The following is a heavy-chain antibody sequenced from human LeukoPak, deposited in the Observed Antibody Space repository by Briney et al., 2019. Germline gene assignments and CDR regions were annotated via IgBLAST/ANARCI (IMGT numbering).Heavy chain of an antibody. J-gene: IGHJ5*02. CDR1: GYSFTDYY. D-gene: IGHD2-21*01. CDR2: INPNSGGT. CDR3: ARADRLHGGPYLIGP. Sequence: GASVKVFCKASGYSFTDYYMHWVRQAPGQGLEWMGWINPNSGGTNSAQKFQGRVTMTRDTSITTVYTEVSWLTSDDRAIYYCARADRLHGGPYLIGPWGQGTLVTVSS. V-gene: IGHV1-2*02.